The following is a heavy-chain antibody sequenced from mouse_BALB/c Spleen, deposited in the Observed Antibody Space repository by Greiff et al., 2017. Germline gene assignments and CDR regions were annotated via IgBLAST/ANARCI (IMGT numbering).Heavy chain of an antibody. V-gene: IGHV5-6-3*01. D-gene: IGHD2-4*01. CDR3: ARDGDDYDVAWFAY. J-gene: IGHJ3*01. CDR2: INSNGGST. Sequence: EVKLMESGGGLVQPGGSLKLSCAASGFTFSSYGMSWVRQTPDKRLELVATINSNGGSTYYPDSVKGRFTISRDNAKNTLYLQMSSLKSEDTAMYYCARDGDDYDVAWFAYWGQGTLVTVSA. CDR1: GFTFSSYG.